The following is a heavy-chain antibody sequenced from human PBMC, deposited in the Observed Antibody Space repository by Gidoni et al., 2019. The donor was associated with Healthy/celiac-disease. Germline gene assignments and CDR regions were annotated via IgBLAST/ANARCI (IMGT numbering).Heavy chain of an antibody. CDR1: GDTFTGYY. J-gene: IGHJ4*02. D-gene: IGHD5-12*01. Sequence: QVQLVQAGAEVKKPGASLNVSCRASGDTFTGYYMHGVRQAPGQGLEWMGWINPNSGGTNYAQKSQGWVTMTRDTSISPAYMALSRLRSDYTAVYHCASDAVATGFGYWGQGTLVTVSS. CDR2: INPNSGGT. V-gene: IGHV1-2*04. CDR3: ASDAVATGFGY.